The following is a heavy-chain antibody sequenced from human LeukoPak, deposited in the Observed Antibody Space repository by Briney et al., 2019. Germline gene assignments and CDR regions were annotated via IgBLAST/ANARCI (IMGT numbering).Heavy chain of an antibody. Sequence: GGSLRLSCTASGLTFSTSGFNWVRQAPGKGLEWVSVIHNDGSTYYTDSVMGRFTISRDNSKNTLYLQMNSLRVEDTAVYYCAALARDYWGQGTLVTVSS. CDR2: IHNDGST. D-gene: IGHD3-3*02. J-gene: IGHJ4*02. CDR3: AALARDY. CDR1: GLTFSTSG. V-gene: IGHV3-53*01.